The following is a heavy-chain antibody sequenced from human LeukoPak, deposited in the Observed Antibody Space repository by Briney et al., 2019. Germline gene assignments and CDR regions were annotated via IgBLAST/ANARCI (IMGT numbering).Heavy chain of an antibody. CDR2: IIPIFGTA. Sequence: SSVKASCKASGGTFSSYAISWVRQAPGQGLEWMGGIIPIFGTANYAQKFQGRVTITADESTSTAYMELSSLRSEDTAVYYCAARGDYGDYVRFDYWGQGTLVTVSS. CDR3: AARGDYGDYVRFDY. J-gene: IGHJ4*02. V-gene: IGHV1-69*01. CDR1: GGTFSSYA. D-gene: IGHD4-17*01.